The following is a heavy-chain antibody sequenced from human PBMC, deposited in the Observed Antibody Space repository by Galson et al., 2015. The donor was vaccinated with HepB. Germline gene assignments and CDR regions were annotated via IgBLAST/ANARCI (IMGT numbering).Heavy chain of an antibody. J-gene: IGHJ4*02. CDR1: RFSFSRYW. CDR3: ARYALGHNYKDPFDS. V-gene: IGHV3-7*01. Sequence: SLRLSCAASRFSFSRYWMSWVRQAPGKGLEWVAKIKEDGSEKYYVDSVRGRFSISRDSAKNSLYVQMNSLRAEDTAVYYCARYALGHNYKDPFDSWGQGTLVTVSS. D-gene: IGHD3-10*01. CDR2: IKEDGSEK.